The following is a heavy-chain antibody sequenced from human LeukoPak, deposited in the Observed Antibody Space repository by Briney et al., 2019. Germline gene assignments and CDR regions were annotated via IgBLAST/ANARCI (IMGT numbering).Heavy chain of an antibody. V-gene: IGHV3-7*01. CDR1: GFTFSSYW. D-gene: IGHD3-3*01. CDR2: IKQDGSEK. J-gene: IGHJ5*02. CDR3: ARVRFLEWLLSPNWFDP. Sequence: GGSLRLSCAASGFTFSSYWMSWVRQAPGKGLEWVANIKQDGSEKYYVDSVKGRFTISRDNAKNSLYLQMNSLRAEDTAVYYCARVRFLEWLLSPNWFDPWGQGTLVTVSS.